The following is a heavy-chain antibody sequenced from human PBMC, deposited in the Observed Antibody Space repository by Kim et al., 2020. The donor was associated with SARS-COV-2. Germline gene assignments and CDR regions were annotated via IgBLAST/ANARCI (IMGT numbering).Heavy chain of an antibody. V-gene: IGHV4-39*07. Sequence: SETLSLTCTVSGGSISSSSYYWGWIRQPPGKGLEWIGSIYYSGSTYYNPSLKSRVTISVDTSKNQFSLKLSSVTAADTAVYYCARVTTAMDPGYFDYWGQGTLVTVSS. CDR1: GGSISSSSYY. J-gene: IGHJ4*02. D-gene: IGHD5-18*01. CDR3: ARVTTAMDPGYFDY. CDR2: IYYSGST.